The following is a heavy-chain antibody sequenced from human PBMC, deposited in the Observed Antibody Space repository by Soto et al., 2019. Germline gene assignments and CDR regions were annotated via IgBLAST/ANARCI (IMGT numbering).Heavy chain of an antibody. D-gene: IGHD6-19*01. CDR3: ARSDIGSGRSAY. V-gene: IGHV1-3*01. J-gene: IGHJ4*02. Sequence: TLQGRVTITRDTSASAAYMELSSLRSEDTAVYYCARSDIGSGRSAYWGQGTLVTVSS.